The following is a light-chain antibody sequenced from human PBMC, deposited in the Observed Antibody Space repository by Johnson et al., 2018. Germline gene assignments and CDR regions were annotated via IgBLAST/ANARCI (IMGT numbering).Light chain of an antibody. CDR2: ENN. V-gene: IGLV1-51*02. CDR3: GTWDSRLIVGNV. Sequence: QSVLTQPPSVSAAPGQKVTISCSGSSSNIGNNYVSWYQQLPGTAPKLLIYENNKRPSGIPDRFSGSKSGTLATLGITGLQTGDEADYYCGTWDSRLIVGNVFGTGTKVTVL. CDR1: SSNIGNNY. J-gene: IGLJ1*01.